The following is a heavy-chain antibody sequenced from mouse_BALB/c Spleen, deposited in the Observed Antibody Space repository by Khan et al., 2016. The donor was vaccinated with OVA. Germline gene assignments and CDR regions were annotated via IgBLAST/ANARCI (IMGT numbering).Heavy chain of an antibody. CDR3: ARRGLRWDFDY. CDR1: GYTFINYW. CDR2: INPSTAYT. J-gene: IGHJ2*01. Sequence: QVQLQQSGAELAKPGASVKMSCKASGYTFINYWILWVKQRPGQGLEWLGYINPSTAYTEYNQNFKDKATLTADKSSRTAYMQLSSLTSEDSAVYYCARRGLRWDFDYWGQGTTLTVSS. V-gene: IGHV1-7*01. D-gene: IGHD1-1*01.